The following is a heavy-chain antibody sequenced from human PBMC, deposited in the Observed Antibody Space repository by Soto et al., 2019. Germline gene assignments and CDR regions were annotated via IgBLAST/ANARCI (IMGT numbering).Heavy chain of an antibody. CDR3: ARSDIVLMVYADYWYFDL. J-gene: IGHJ2*01. V-gene: IGHV4-34*01. CDR1: GGSFNGYY. D-gene: IGHD2-8*01. Sequence: SETLALTCAVYGGSFNGYYWSWIRQPPGKGLEWIGEINHSGSTNYNPSLKSRVTISVDTSKNQFSLKLSSVTAADTAVYYCARSDIVLMVYADYWYFDLWGRGTLVTVS. CDR2: INHSGST.